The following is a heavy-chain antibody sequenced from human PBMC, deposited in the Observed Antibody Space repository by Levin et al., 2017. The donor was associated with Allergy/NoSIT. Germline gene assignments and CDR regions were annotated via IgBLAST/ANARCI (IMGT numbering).Heavy chain of an antibody. CDR3: ARDTDGITIFGVVKESRFDP. CDR1: GFTFSSYS. J-gene: IGHJ5*02. V-gene: IGHV3-21*01. D-gene: IGHD3-3*01. Sequence: GGSLRLSCAASGFTFSSYSMNWVRQAPGKGLEWVSSISSSSSYIYYADSVKGRFTISRDNAKNSLYLQMNSLRAEDTAVYYCARDTDGITIFGVVKESRFDPWGQGTLVTVSS. CDR2: ISSSSSYI.